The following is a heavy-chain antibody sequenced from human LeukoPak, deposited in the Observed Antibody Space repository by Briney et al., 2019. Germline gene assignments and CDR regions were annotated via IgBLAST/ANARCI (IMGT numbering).Heavy chain of an antibody. Sequence: SETLSLTCAVYGGSFSGYYWSWIRQPPGKGLEWIGEINHSGSTNYNPSLKSRVTISVDTSKNQFSLKLSSVTAADTAVYYCARASLGDYAAYYFDYWGQGTLVTVSS. J-gene: IGHJ4*02. D-gene: IGHD4-17*01. V-gene: IGHV4-34*01. CDR1: GGSFSGYY. CDR3: ARASLGDYAAYYFDY. CDR2: INHSGST.